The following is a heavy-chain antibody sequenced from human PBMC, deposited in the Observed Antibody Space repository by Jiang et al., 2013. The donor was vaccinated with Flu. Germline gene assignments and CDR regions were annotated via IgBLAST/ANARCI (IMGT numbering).Heavy chain of an antibody. J-gene: IGHJ6*02. CDR1: GYTFTSYD. CDR3: ARRLGGVEDYYYYYGMDV. CDR2: MNPNSGNT. V-gene: IGHV1-8*02. D-gene: IGHD3-9*01. Sequence: SGAEVKKPGASVKVSCKASGYTFTSYDINWVRQATGQGLEWMGWMNPNSGNTGYAQKFQGGVTMTRNTSVSTAYMELSSLRSEDTAVYYCARRLGGVEDYYYYYGMDVWGQGTTGHRLL.